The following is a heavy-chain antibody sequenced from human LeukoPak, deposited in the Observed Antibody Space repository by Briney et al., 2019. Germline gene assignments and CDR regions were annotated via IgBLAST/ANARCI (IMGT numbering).Heavy chain of an antibody. V-gene: IGHV3-30-3*01. D-gene: IGHD6-19*01. CDR1: GFTFSSYA. CDR3: ARDSLVVAGSLDY. J-gene: IGHJ4*02. Sequence: GGSLRLSCAASGFTFSSYAMHWVRQAPGKGLEWVAAISYDGSNKYYADSVKGRFTISRDNSKNTLYLQMNSLRAEDTAVYYCARDSLVVAGSLDYWGQGTLVTVSS. CDR2: ISYDGSNK.